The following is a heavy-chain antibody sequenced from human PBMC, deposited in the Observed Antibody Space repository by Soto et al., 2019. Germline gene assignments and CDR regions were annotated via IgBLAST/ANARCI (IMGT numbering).Heavy chain of an antibody. V-gene: IGHV3-74*01. CDR3: ARGGFMHAFDM. CDR1: RFTFSSYW. CDR2: VNNDGSDT. Sequence: GGSLRLSCAASRFTFSSYWIHWVRQAPGKGLVWVSRVNNDGSDTIYADSVKGRFTISRDNAKNTVYLQMSSLRDEDTALYFCARGGFMHAFDMWVQGTMVTVSS. J-gene: IGHJ3*02. D-gene: IGHD2-8*01.